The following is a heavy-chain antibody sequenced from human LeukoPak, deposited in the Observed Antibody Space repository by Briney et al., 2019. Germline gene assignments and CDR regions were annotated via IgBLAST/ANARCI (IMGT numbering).Heavy chain of an antibody. CDR3: ARGASMIVVVTPIEKRPYFDY. CDR2: INHSGST. Sequence: PSETLSLTCAVYGGSFSGYYWSWIRQPPGKGLEWIGEINHSGSTNYNLSLKSRVTISVDTSKNQFSLKLSSVTAADTAVYYCARGASMIVVVTPIEKRPYFDYWGQGTLVTVSS. J-gene: IGHJ4*02. CDR1: GGSFSGYY. V-gene: IGHV4-34*01. D-gene: IGHD3-22*01.